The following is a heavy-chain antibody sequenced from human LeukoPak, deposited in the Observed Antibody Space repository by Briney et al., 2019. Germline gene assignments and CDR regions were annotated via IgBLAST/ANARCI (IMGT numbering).Heavy chain of an antibody. CDR2: ISAYNGKT. V-gene: IGHV1-18*01. CDR3: AREAIYYDSSGYYDFDY. J-gene: IGHJ4*02. CDR1: GYTFTSYG. D-gene: IGHD3-22*01. Sequence: ASVKVSCKASGYTFTSYGISWVRQAPGQGLEWMGWISAYNGKTNYAQKLQGRVTMTTDTSTSTANMELRSLRSDDTAVYYCAREAIYYDSSGYYDFDYWGQGTLVTVSS.